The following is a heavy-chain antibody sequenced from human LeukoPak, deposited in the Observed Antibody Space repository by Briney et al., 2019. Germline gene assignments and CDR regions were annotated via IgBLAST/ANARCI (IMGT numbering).Heavy chain of an antibody. V-gene: IGHV1-18*01. CDR3: ASMGCTGDCYRFDP. CDR1: GYTFNTYG. Sequence: GASVKVSCKASGYTFNTYGISWVRQAPGQRPEWMGWINTDNGNTKYAQRFQGRVTMTTDTSTSTAYMELSSLRSDDTAVYYCASMGCTGDCYRFDPWGQGTLVTVSS. D-gene: IGHD2-21*02. J-gene: IGHJ5*02. CDR2: INTDNGNT.